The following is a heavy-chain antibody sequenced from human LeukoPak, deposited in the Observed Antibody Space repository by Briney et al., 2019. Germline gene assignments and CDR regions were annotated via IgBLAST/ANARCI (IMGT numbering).Heavy chain of an antibody. CDR2: IMQDGSGK. V-gene: IGHV3-7*01. Sequence: GGSLRLSCAASGFTFSTYWMTWVRQTPGQGLEWVANIMQDGSGKYYVDSVKGRFIISRDNAKNSLYLQMNSLRAEDTAVYYCVRDFSRTRLERPFDYWGQGTRVTVSS. CDR1: GFTFSTYW. J-gene: IGHJ4*02. CDR3: VRDFSRTRLERPFDY. D-gene: IGHD1-1*01.